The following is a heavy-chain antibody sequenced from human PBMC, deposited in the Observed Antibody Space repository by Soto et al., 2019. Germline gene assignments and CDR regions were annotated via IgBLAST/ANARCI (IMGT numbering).Heavy chain of an antibody. CDR3: AIDVSPTGVFFSEALED. CDR1: GFTFSAFW. CDR2: IKRDGTVT. Sequence: EVQLVESGGGLVQPGEYLRLSCAASGFTFSAFWMTWLRQAPGKGLEWVANIKRDGTVTHYGDSVAGRCTLSRDNAQNSLFLHLNTLTAEDTPMYYCAIDVSPTGVFFSEALEDWGKGTVVTVSS. V-gene: IGHV3-7*05. D-gene: IGHD2-8*01. J-gene: IGHJ6*04.